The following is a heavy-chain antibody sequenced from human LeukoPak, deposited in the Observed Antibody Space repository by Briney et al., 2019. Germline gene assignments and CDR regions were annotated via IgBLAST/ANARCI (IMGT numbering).Heavy chain of an antibody. CDR2: IIPIFGTA. CDR3: AKTDFWSGPAPYCFDY. CDR1: GGTFSSYA. V-gene: IGHV1-69*05. Sequence: GASVKVSCKASGGTFSSYAISWVRQAPGQGLEWMGGIIPIFGTANYAQKFQGRVTITTDGSTSTAYMELSSLRSEDTAVHYCAKTDFWSGPAPYCFDYWGQGTLVTVSS. D-gene: IGHD3-3*01. J-gene: IGHJ4*02.